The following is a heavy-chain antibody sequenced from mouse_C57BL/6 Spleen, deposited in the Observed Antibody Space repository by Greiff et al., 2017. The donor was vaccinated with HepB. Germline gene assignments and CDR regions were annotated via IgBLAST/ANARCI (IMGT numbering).Heavy chain of an antibody. J-gene: IGHJ4*01. V-gene: IGHV1-26*01. Sequence: VQLQQSGPELVKPGASVKISCKASGYTFTDYYMNWVKQSHGKSLEWIGDINPNNGGTSYNQKFKGKATLTVDKSSSTAYMELRSLTSEDSAVYYCVTLLLRYYAMDYWGQGTSVTVSS. CDR2: INPNNGGT. CDR3: VTLLLRYYAMDY. CDR1: GYTFTDYY. D-gene: IGHD1-1*01.